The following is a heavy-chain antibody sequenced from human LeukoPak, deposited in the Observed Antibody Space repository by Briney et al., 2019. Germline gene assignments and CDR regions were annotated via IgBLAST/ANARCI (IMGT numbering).Heavy chain of an antibody. CDR2: INHSGST. V-gene: IGHV4-34*01. Sequence: SETLSLTCAVYGGSFSGYYWSWIRQPPGKGLEWIGEINHSGSTIYNPSLKSRVTISVDTSKNQFSLKLSSVTAADTAVYYCARGQHQWGYYYGYWGQGTLVTVSS. J-gene: IGHJ4*02. CDR1: GGSFSGYY. D-gene: IGHD3-22*01. CDR3: ARGQHQWGYYYGY.